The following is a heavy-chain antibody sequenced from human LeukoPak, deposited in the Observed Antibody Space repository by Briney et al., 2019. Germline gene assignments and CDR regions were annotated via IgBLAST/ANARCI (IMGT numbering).Heavy chain of an antibody. CDR2: IYYSGST. Sequence: SETLSLTCTVSGGSISVYYCSWIRQPPGKGLEWIGYIYYSGSTNYNPSLNRQVTISVDTSKNQFSLKLSTATAADTAVYYCARHSKYYYDSSGSYVGYFQHWGQGTLVTVSS. J-gene: IGHJ1*01. CDR3: ARHSKYYYDSSGSYVGYFQH. D-gene: IGHD3-22*01. V-gene: IGHV4-59*08. CDR1: GGSISVYY.